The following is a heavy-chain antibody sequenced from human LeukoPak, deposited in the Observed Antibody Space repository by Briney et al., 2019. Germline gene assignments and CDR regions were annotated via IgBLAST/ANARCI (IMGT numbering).Heavy chain of an antibody. Sequence: SETLSLTCTVSGGSISSSSYYWGWIRQPPGKGLEWIGSIYYSGSTYYNPSLKSRVTISVDTSKNQFSLKLSSVTAADTAVYYCAGRNYDFWSGYWVNWGQGTLVTVST. CDR3: AGRNYDFWSGYWVN. D-gene: IGHD3-3*01. CDR1: GGSISSSSYY. J-gene: IGHJ4*02. CDR2: IYYSGST. V-gene: IGHV4-39*01.